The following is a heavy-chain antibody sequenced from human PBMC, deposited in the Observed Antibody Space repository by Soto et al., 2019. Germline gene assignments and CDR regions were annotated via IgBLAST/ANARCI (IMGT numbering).Heavy chain of an antibody. V-gene: IGHV3-43D*04. CDR2: ISWDGGST. CDR3: AKAVAAAGRTGYYYYYGMDV. Sequence: VGSLRLSCAASGFTSDDYAMHWVRQDPGKVLECISLISWDGGSTYYADSVKCRFTISRDNSNNSLYLQMNSLRAEDTALYYCAKAVAAAGRTGYYYYYGMDVWGQGTTVTVSS. D-gene: IGHD6-13*01. J-gene: IGHJ6*02. CDR1: GFTSDDYA.